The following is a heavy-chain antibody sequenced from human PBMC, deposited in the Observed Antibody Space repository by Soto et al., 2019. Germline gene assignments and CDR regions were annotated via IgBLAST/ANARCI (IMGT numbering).Heavy chain of an antibody. Sequence: ASVKVSCKASGYTFTSYGISWVRQAPGQGLEWMGWISAYNGNANYAQKLQGRVTMTTDTSTSTAYMELSSLRSEDTAVYYCARYRCGGYCYHAGYFQHWGQGTLVTVSS. D-gene: IGHD2-21*01. CDR2: ISAYNGNA. J-gene: IGHJ1*01. CDR3: ARYRCGGYCYHAGYFQH. CDR1: GYTFTSYG. V-gene: IGHV1-18*01.